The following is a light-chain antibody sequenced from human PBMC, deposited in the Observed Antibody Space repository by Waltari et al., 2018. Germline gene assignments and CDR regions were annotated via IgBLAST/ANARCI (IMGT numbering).Light chain of an antibody. CDR3: LQDYNYPRT. Sequence: DIQMTQSPSSLSASVGDRVTITCRASQSISIYLNWYQQKPGKAPKLLIYSASSLQSGVPSRFSGSGSGTDFTLTISSLQPEDFATYYCLQDYNYPRTFGQGTKVDIK. CDR2: SAS. J-gene: IGKJ1*01. V-gene: IGKV1-39*01. CDR1: QSISIY.